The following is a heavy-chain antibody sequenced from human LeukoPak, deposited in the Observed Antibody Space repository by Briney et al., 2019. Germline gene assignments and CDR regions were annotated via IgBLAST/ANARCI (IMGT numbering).Heavy chain of an antibody. Sequence: PGGSLRLSCAASGFTFNSYAFNWVRQAPGKGLEWVSYISSSSNTIYYADSVKGRFTISRDNAKNSLYLQMNSLRAEDTAVYYCARDFFMTPDYWGQGTLVTVSS. CDR1: GFTFNSYA. J-gene: IGHJ4*02. CDR2: ISSSSNTI. D-gene: IGHD3-16*01. V-gene: IGHV3-48*01. CDR3: ARDFFMTPDY.